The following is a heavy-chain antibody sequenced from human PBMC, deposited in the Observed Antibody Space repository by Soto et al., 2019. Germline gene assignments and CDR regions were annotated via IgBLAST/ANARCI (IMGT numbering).Heavy chain of an antibody. CDR3: TRANWYSEY. J-gene: IGHJ4*02. Sequence: QVQLQESGPGLVKPSETLSLTCTVSGGSISNHYWSWIRQPPGKGLEWIGYIYYNGNINYNPSLKSRVTMSVDTSTKQISLKLSSVTAADTAVYYCTRANWYSEYWGQGTLVTVSS. D-gene: IGHD7-27*01. CDR2: IYYNGNI. CDR1: GGSISNHY. V-gene: IGHV4-59*11.